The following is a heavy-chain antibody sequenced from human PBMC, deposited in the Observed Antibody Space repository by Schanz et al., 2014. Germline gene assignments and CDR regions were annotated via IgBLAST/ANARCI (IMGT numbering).Heavy chain of an antibody. CDR2: ISDSGDST. CDR1: RFTISRNP. Sequence: VHLVESGGGVVQPGRSLRLSCTGSRFTISRNPIHWVRQTPKGLEWVSDISDSGDSTHYADSVKGRFTISRDNAKNSLFLQMNSLSAEDTAVYYCVKDDRGDVVVVAANYWGQGAQVIVSS. J-gene: IGHJ4*02. D-gene: IGHD2-15*01. V-gene: IGHV3-48*03. CDR3: VKDDRGDVVVVAANY.